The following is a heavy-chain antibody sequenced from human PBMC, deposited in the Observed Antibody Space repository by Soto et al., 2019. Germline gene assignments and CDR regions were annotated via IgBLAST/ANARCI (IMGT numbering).Heavy chain of an antibody. V-gene: IGHV3-66*01. CDR2: IYSGGST. CDR3: ARDNWNDYGWFDP. J-gene: IGHJ5*02. Sequence: GGSLRLSCAASGFTVSSNYMSWVRQAPGKGLEWVSVIYSGGSTYYADSVKGRFTISRDNSKNTLSLQMNSLRAEDTAVYYCARDNWNDYGWFDPWGQGTLVTVSS. D-gene: IGHD1-20*01. CDR1: GFTVSSNY.